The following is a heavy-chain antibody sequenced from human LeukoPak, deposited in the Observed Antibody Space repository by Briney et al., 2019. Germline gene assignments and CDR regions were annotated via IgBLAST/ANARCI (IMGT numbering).Heavy chain of an antibody. CDR2: INPNSGVT. Sequence: ASVKVSRKASGYTFTGYCMHWVRQAPGQGLEWMGWINPNSGVTNFAQKFQGRVTMTKDTSISAAYMDVSSLTSDDTAVYYCARGGPRSGDAFDIWGRGTMVTVSS. CDR3: ARGGPRSGDAFDI. D-gene: IGHD3-10*01. V-gene: IGHV1-2*02. CDR1: GYTFTGYC. J-gene: IGHJ3*02.